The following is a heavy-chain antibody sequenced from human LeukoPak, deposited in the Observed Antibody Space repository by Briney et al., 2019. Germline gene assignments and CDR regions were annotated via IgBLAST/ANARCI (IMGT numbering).Heavy chain of an antibody. V-gene: IGHV3-21*01. CDR2: IIRRSSYI. CDR1: GFTLSSYT. D-gene: IGHD3-16*02. CDR3: ARDLYYDYVWGSYRSYYFDY. J-gene: IGHJ4*02. Sequence: PGGSLRLSWAASGFTLSSYTRNWVRQAPGKGREGVSSIIRRSSYIYYADSVKGRFTISRDNAKNSLYLQMNSLRAEDTAVYYCARDLYYDYVWGSYRSYYFDYWGQGTLVTVSS.